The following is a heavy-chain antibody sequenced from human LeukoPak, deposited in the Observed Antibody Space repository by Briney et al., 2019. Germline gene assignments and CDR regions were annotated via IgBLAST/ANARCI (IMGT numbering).Heavy chain of an antibody. CDR1: GYTFTSYA. J-gene: IGHJ4*02. CDR2: INAGNGNT. D-gene: IGHD3-22*01. Sequence: ASVKVSCKASGYTFTSYAMHWVRQAPGQRLEWMGWINAGNGNTKYSQELQGRVTITRDTSASTAYMELSSLRSEDMAVYYCARDIGDSDYYDSSGPFDYWGQGTLVTVSS. CDR3: ARDIGDSDYYDSSGPFDY. V-gene: IGHV1-3*03.